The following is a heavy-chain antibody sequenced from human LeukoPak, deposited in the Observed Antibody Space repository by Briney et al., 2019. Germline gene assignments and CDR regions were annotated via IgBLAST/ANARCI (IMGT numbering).Heavy chain of an antibody. D-gene: IGHD6-19*01. CDR1: GFTLSIYS. Sequence: GGSLRLSCAASGFTLSIYSMNWVRQAPGKGLEWVSCISSSGSHIYYSDSVKGRFTISRDNSKNTLYLQMNSLRAEDTAVYYCALGWYLDYWGQGTLVTVSS. CDR2: ISSSGSHI. CDR3: ALGWYLDY. V-gene: IGHV3-21*04. J-gene: IGHJ4*02.